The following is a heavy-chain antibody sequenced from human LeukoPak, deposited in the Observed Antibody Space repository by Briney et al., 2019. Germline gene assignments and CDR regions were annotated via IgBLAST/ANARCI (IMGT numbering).Heavy chain of an antibody. D-gene: IGHD6-13*01. Sequence: GGSLRLSCAASGFTFSSSAMSWVRQAPGKGLEWVSAISGSGDYTYYADSVKGRFTIFRDNSKNTLYLQMNSLRAEDTAVYYCAKGSLGSWYYFDYWGQGTLVTVSS. CDR3: AKGSLGSWYYFDY. V-gene: IGHV3-23*01. J-gene: IGHJ4*02. CDR2: ISGSGDYT. CDR1: GFTFSSSA.